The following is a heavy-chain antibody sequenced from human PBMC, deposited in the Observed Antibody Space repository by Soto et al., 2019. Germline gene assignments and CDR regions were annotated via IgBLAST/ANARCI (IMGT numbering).Heavy chain of an antibody. CDR2: INPNSGGT. CDR1: GYTFTGYY. V-gene: IGHV1-2*02. D-gene: IGHD3-3*02. Sequence: ASVKVSCKASGYTFTGYYMHWVRQAPGQGLEWMGWINPNSGGTNYAQKFQGRVTMTRDTSISTAYMELSRLRSDDTAVYYCARVSRPGNYYYYRMDVWGQGTTVTVSS. J-gene: IGHJ6*02. CDR3: ARVSRPGNYYYYRMDV.